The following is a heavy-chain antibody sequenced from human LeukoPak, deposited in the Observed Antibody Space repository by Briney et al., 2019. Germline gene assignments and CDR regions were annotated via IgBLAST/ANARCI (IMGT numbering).Heavy chain of an antibody. CDR2: INQYGSEE. CDR3: VRDGGVSGYDLLDY. V-gene: IGHV3-7*01. D-gene: IGHD5-12*01. Sequence: PEGSLRLSCAASGFTFSNYWMTWVRQAPGKGLEWVAYINQYGSEEHYMDSVKARFTISRDNAKNSLSLQMNSLRAEDTAVYYCVRDGGVSGYDLLDYWGQGTLVTVSS. CDR1: GFTFSNYW. J-gene: IGHJ4*02.